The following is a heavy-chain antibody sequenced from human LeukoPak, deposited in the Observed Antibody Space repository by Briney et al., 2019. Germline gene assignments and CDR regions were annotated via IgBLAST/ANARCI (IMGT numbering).Heavy chain of an antibody. CDR3: ARDVYCSGGSCYYYYGMDV. Sequence: ASVKVSCKASGGTFSSYAISWVRQAPGQGLEWMGGIIPIFGTASYAQKFQGRVTITADESTSTAYMELSSLRSEDTAVYYCARDVYCSGGSCYYYYGMDVWGQGTTVTVSS. J-gene: IGHJ6*02. CDR2: IIPIFGTA. V-gene: IGHV1-69*13. D-gene: IGHD2-15*01. CDR1: GGTFSSYA.